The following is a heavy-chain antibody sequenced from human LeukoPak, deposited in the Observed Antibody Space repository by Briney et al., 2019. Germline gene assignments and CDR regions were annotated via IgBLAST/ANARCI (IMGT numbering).Heavy chain of an antibody. V-gene: IGHV1-69*04. CDR3: ARDHCSGGSCHGGH. CDR1: GDTFNDYT. Sequence: SVKVPCKASGDTFNDYTFSWVRQAPGQGLEWMGRIMPFLDVANYAPKFQGRVTLTADKSTSTAYMELSDLKSEDTAVYYCARDHCSGGSCHGGHWGQGTLVTVSS. J-gene: IGHJ4*02. CDR2: IMPFLDVA. D-gene: IGHD2-15*01.